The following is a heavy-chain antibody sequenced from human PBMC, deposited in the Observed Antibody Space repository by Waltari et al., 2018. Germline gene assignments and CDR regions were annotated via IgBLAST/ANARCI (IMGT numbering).Heavy chain of an antibody. CDR2: IIPILGTA. D-gene: IGHD4-17*01. J-gene: IGHJ4*02. CDR1: GGTFSSYA. CDR3: ARAVDTTVTTPDY. Sequence: QVQLVQSWAELTKPGSSVKVSCKASGGTFSSYAFSWCRQAPGQGLEWMGGIIPILGTANYAQKFQGRVTITTDESTSTAYMELSSLRSEDTAVYYCARAVDTTVTTPDYWGQGTLVTVSS. V-gene: IGHV1-69*05.